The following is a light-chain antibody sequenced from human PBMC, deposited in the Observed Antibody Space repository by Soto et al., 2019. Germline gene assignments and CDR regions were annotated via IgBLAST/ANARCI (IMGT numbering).Light chain of an antibody. CDR3: RQYDSSPIT. CDR2: GAS. Sequence: EIVLTQSPGTLSLSPGERATLSCRASQSVSSSYLVWYQQKPGQAPRLLIYGASSRATGIPDRFSGSGSGTHFTLTISRLEPEDFAVYYCRQYDSSPITFGQGTRLEIK. J-gene: IGKJ5*01. V-gene: IGKV3-20*01. CDR1: QSVSSSY.